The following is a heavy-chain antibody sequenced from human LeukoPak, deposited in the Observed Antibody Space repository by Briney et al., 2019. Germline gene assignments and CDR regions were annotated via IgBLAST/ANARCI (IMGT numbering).Heavy chain of an antibody. Sequence: GGSLRLSCAASGFTFSSYAMHWVRQAPGKGLEWVAVISYDGSNKYYADSVKGRFTISRDNSKNTLYLQMNSLRAEDTAVYCCARVISGSYWGADYWGQGTLVTVSS. CDR2: ISYDGSNK. V-gene: IGHV3-30*04. CDR3: ARVISGSYWGADY. J-gene: IGHJ4*02. CDR1: GFTFSSYA. D-gene: IGHD1-26*01.